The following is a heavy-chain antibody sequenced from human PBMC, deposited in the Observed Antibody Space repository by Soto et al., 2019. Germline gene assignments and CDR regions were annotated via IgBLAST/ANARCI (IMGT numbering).Heavy chain of an antibody. Sequence: PGGSLRLSCAASGFTFSSYAMHWVRQAPGKXLEWVAVISYDGSNKYYADSVKGRFTISRDNSKNTLYLQMNSLRAEDTAVYYCAREGRDYYGSGSYYNLHFDYWGQGTLVTVSS. V-gene: IGHV3-30-3*01. D-gene: IGHD3-10*01. J-gene: IGHJ4*02. CDR2: ISYDGSNK. CDR3: AREGRDYYGSGSYYNLHFDY. CDR1: GFTFSSYA.